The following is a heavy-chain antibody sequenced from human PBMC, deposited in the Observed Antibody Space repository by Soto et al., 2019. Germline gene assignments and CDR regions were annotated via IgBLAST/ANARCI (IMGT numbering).Heavy chain of an antibody. CDR1: GDSVSSNSAA. CDR3: AREPTIFGVPQGAFDI. CDR2: TYYRSKWYN. V-gene: IGHV6-1*01. D-gene: IGHD3-3*01. J-gene: IGHJ3*02. Sequence: SQTLSLTCAISGDSVSSNSAAWNWIRQSPSRGLEWLGRTYYRSKWYNDYAVSVKSRITINPDTSKNQFSLQLNSVTPEDTAVYYCAREPTIFGVPQGAFDIWGQGTMVTVS.